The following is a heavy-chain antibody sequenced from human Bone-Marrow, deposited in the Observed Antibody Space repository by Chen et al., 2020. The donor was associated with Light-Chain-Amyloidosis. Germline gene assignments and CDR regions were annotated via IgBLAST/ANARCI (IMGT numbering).Heavy chain of an antibody. CDR2: IYPDDSDA. Sequence: EVQLEQSGPEVKKPGESLKISCKGSGYTFPNYWIGWVRQRPGKGLELMGVIYPDDSDARYRPSFEGQVTISADKSITTAYLQWRSLKASDTAMYYCARRRDGYNFDYWGQGTLVTVSS. CDR1: GYTFPNYW. V-gene: IGHV5-51*01. J-gene: IGHJ4*02. D-gene: IGHD5-12*01. CDR3: ARRRDGYNFDY.